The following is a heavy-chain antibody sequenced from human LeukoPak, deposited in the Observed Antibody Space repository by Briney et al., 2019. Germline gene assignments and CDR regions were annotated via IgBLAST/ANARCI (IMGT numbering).Heavy chain of an antibody. CDR3: ARYSSGRYD. D-gene: IGHD6-19*01. J-gene: IGHJ4*02. CDR1: GGSFSGYY. V-gene: IGHV4-34*01. CDR2: INHSGST. Sequence: SETLSLTCAVYGGSFSGYYWSWIRQPPGNGLEWIGEINHSGSTNYNPSLKSRVTISVDTSKNQFSLKLSSVTAADTAVYYCARYSSGRYDWGQGTLVTVSS.